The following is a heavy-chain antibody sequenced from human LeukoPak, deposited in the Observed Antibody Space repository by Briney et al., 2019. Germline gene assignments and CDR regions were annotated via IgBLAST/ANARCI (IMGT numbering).Heavy chain of an antibody. CDR1: GFTFSSYA. Sequence: PGGSLGLSCAASGFTFSSYAMTWVRQAPGKGLEWVSGISGSGGNTYYPDSVRGRFTISRDNSKNTLSLQMNGLRAEDTAVYYCAKEHYGSGMTTFDYWGQGTLVTVSS. D-gene: IGHD3-10*01. CDR3: AKEHYGSGMTTFDY. CDR2: ISGSGGNT. V-gene: IGHV3-23*01. J-gene: IGHJ4*02.